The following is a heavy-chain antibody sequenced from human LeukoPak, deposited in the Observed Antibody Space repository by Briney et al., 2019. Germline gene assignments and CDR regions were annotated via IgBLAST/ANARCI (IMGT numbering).Heavy chain of an antibody. CDR2: IYYSGRT. Sequence: KASETLSLTCTVSGDSINSYYWNWIRQPPGKGLEWIGYIYYSGRTDYNPSLKSRVTISVDTSKHQFSMKLKSVTAADTAVYFCARGRWLPNAFDIWGQGKMVTVFS. CDR1: GDSINSYY. D-gene: IGHD5-24*01. J-gene: IGHJ3*02. CDR3: ARGRWLPNAFDI. V-gene: IGHV4-59*01.